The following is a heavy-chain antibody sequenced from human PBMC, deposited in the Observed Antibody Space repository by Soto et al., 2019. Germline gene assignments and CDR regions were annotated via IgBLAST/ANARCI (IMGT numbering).Heavy chain of an antibody. CDR3: AKAIHPSLIGFLFDF. CDR1: GFTFSSYG. Sequence: GGSLRLSCAASGFTFSSYGMHWVRQAPGKGLEWVAVISKDGSDTYQADPVQGRFTISRDNSKNTLYLQMNSLRPEDTAVYYCAKAIHPSLIGFLFDFWGQGTLVTVSS. V-gene: IGHV3-30*18. CDR2: ISKDGSDT. J-gene: IGHJ4*02. D-gene: IGHD2-2*02.